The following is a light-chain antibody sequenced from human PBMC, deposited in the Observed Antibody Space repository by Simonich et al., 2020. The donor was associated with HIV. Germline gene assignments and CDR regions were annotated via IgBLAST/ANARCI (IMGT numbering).Light chain of an antibody. V-gene: IGKV1-39*01. CDR3: QQANTFPRT. Sequence: IQMTQSPSSLSASVGDRVTITCRASQTICNYLNWHQQRPGKAPKLLIYAASTLQSGVPSRFSGSGSGTDFTLTISSLQPEDFATYYCQQANTFPRTFGQGTKVEIK. J-gene: IGKJ1*01. CDR1: QTICNY. CDR2: AAS.